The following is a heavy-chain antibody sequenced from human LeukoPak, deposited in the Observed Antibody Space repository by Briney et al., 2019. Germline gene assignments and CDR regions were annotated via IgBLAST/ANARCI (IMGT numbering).Heavy chain of an antibody. Sequence: PGGSLRLSCVASGFTVSSNDMSWVRHSPGKGLEWVSGINWNGDRTGYADSVKGRFTISRDNAKKSLYLQMNSLRAEDTALYYCARRDYYGSGSPVFWGQGTLVTVSS. CDR3: ARRDYYGSGSPVF. D-gene: IGHD3-10*01. J-gene: IGHJ4*02. V-gene: IGHV3-20*04. CDR2: INWNGDRT. CDR1: GFTVSSND.